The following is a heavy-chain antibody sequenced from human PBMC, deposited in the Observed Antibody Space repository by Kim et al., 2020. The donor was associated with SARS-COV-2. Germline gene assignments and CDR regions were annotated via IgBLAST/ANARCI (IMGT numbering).Heavy chain of an antibody. V-gene: IGHV3-15*01. CDR3: GAVVVTAIGGYYYYGMDV. CDR1: GFTFSNAW. Sequence: GGSLRLSCAASGFTFSNAWMSWVRQAPGKGLEWVGRIKSKTDGGTTDYAAPVKGRFTISRDDSKNTLYLQMNSLKTEDTAVYYCGAVVVTAIGGYYYYGMDVWGRETTVTVSS. D-gene: IGHD2-21*02. J-gene: IGHJ6*02. CDR2: IKSKTDGGTT.